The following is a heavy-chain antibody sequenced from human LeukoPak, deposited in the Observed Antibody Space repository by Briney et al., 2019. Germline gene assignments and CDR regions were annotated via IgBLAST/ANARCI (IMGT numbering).Heavy chain of an antibody. Sequence: GGSLRLSCAASGFSFNDYALHGVRQAPGKGLEWVATISYDGSNKEYADSVNGRFTISRDNSKNTLSLQMNSLRPDDTAIYYCARDEGAYYMDVWGEGITVTVSS. CDR3: ARDEGAYYMDV. D-gene: IGHD1-26*01. CDR2: ISYDGSNK. CDR1: GFSFNDYA. V-gene: IGHV3-30*04. J-gene: IGHJ6*03.